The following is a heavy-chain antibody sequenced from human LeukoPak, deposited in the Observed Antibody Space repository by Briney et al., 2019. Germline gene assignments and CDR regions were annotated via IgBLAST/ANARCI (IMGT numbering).Heavy chain of an antibody. CDR2: ISSSSSTI. Sequence: PGGSLRLSCAASGFTFSSYSMNWVRQAPGKGLEWVSYISSSSSTIYYADSVKGRFTISRDNAKNTLYLQMNSLRVEDTAVYFCARVHTEQWLAPHFDSWGQGTLVTVSS. V-gene: IGHV3-48*04. CDR1: GFTFSSYS. D-gene: IGHD6-19*01. CDR3: ARVHTEQWLAPHFDS. J-gene: IGHJ4*02.